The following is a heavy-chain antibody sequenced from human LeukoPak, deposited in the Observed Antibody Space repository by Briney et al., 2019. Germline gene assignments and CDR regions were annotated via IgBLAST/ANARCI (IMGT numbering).Heavy chain of an antibody. V-gene: IGHV1-18*01. Sequence: ASVKVSCKASGYTFTSYGISWVRQAPGQGLEWMGWISAYNGNTNYAQKLQGRVTMTTDTSTSTAYMELRGLRSDDTAVYYCARGPGSGSYYNVGYYYYMDVWGKGTTVTVSS. J-gene: IGHJ6*03. CDR3: ARGPGSGSYYNVGYYYYMDV. CDR1: GYTFTSYG. D-gene: IGHD3-10*01. CDR2: ISAYNGNT.